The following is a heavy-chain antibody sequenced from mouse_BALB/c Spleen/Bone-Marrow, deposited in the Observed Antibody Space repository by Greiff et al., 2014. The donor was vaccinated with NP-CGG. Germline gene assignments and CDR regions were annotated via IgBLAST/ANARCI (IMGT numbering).Heavy chain of an antibody. CDR3: ARVYYGYDGTSSWFAY. D-gene: IGHD2-2*01. CDR1: GYTFTNYV. CDR2: INPYNDGT. Sequence: QLKQSGPELGEPGASVKMSCKASGYTFTNYVMHWVKQKPGQGLEWIGYINPYNDGTKYNEKLKGKATLTSDKSSSTAYMDLSSLTSEDSAVYYCARVYYGYDGTSSWFAYWGQGTLVTVSA. J-gene: IGHJ3*01. V-gene: IGHV1-14*01.